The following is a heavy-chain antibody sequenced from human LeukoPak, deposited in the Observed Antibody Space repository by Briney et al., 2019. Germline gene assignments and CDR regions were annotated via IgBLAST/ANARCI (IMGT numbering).Heavy chain of an antibody. Sequence: GGSLRLSCAASGFTFSSYAMSWARQAPGKGLEWVSAISGSGGSTYYADSVKGRFTISRDNSKNTLYLQMNSLRAEDTAVYYCAKGSSSWPPTLYMDVWGKGTTVTVSS. CDR1: GFTFSSYA. CDR3: AKGSSSWPPTLYMDV. D-gene: IGHD6-13*01. J-gene: IGHJ6*03. V-gene: IGHV3-23*01. CDR2: ISGSGGST.